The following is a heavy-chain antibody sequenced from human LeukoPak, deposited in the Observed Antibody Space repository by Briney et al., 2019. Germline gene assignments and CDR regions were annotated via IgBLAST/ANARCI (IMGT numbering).Heavy chain of an antibody. CDR1: GFTFSSYS. Sequence: GGSLRLSCAASGFTFSSYSMNWVGQAPGKGLEWVSSISSSSSYIYYADSVKGRFTISRDNAKNSLYLQMNSLRAEDTAVYYCARAIDYDILTGYYWPIDYWGQGTLVTVSS. V-gene: IGHV3-21*01. J-gene: IGHJ4*02. CDR2: ISSSSSYI. D-gene: IGHD3-9*01. CDR3: ARAIDYDILTGYYWPIDY.